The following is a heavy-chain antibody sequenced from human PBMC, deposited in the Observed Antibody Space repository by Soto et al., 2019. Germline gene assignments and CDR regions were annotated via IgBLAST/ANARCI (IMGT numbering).Heavy chain of an antibody. J-gene: IGHJ6*03. CDR2: INHSGST. CDR3: ARESRLGGCSSTSCYWRPKYYYMDV. Sequence: PSETLSLTCAVYGGSFSGYYWSWIRQPPGKGLEWIGEINHSGSTSYNPSLKSRVTISVDTSKNQFSLKLSSVTAADTAVYYCARESRLGGCSSTSCYWRPKYYYMDVWGKGTKVTVSS. D-gene: IGHD2-2*01. CDR1: GGSFSGYY. V-gene: IGHV4-34*01.